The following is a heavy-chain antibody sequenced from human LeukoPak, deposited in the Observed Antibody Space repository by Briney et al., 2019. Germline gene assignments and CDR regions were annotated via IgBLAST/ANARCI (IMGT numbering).Heavy chain of an antibody. J-gene: IGHJ4*02. V-gene: IGHV3-23*01. CDR1: GFTFTTYA. CDR2: ISGSGGST. CDR3: AKESPSFDY. Sequence: GRSLRLSCAASGFTFTTYAMHWVRQAPGKGLEWVSAISGSGGSTCYADSVKGRFTISRDNSKNTLYLQMNSLRAEDTAVYYCAKESPSFDYWGQGTLVTVSS.